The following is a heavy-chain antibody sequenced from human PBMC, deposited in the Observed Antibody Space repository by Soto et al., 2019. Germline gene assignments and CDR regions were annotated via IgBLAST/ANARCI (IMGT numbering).Heavy chain of an antibody. CDR3: ARGSTDSYPGSRIFDF. D-gene: IGHD3-10*01. J-gene: IGHJ4*02. V-gene: IGHV3-23*01. CDR1: GLTFGSRA. CDR2: ITDTGGDA. Sequence: VGSLRLSCVASGLTFGSRAMSWVRQAPGEGLQWVSTITDTGGDAKYADSVRGRFVISRDNSKKTLYLQMASLTAEDSAMYFCARGSTDSYPGSRIFDFWGRGTLVTVSS.